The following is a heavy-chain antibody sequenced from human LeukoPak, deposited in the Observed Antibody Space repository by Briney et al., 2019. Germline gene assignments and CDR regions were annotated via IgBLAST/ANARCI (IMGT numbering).Heavy chain of an antibody. CDR2: IFHSAST. Sequence: SETLSLTCTVSGYSISSGYYWGWIRQPPGKGLEWIGSIFHSASTYYNPSLKSRVTISVDTSKNQFSLTLSSVTAADTAVYYCARRRYDASGYYPSRGRYFDYWGQGTLVTVSS. J-gene: IGHJ4*02. V-gene: IGHV4-38-2*02. CDR1: GYSISSGYY. CDR3: ARRRYDASGYYPSRGRYFDY. D-gene: IGHD3-22*01.